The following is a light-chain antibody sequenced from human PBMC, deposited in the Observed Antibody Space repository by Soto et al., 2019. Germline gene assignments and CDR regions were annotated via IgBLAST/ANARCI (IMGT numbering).Light chain of an antibody. J-gene: IGKJ1*01. CDR1: QSISSY. Sequence: DIQMTQSPSSLSASVGDRVTTTCRASQSISSYLNWYQQKPGKAPKLLIYAASSLQSGVPSRFSGSGSGTDFTLTISSLQPEDFATYYCQQSSSTPRTLGQGTKVDIK. V-gene: IGKV1-39*01. CDR3: QQSSSTPRT. CDR2: AAS.